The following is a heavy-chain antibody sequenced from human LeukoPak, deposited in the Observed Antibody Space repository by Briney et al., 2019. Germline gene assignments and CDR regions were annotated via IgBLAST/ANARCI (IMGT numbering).Heavy chain of an antibody. CDR1: GGSISSHY. CDR2: IYTSGST. J-gene: IGHJ5*02. D-gene: IGHD2-2*01. CDR3: ASNIVVVPDNWFDP. V-gene: IGHV4-4*07. Sequence: PSETLSLTCAVSGGSISSHYWSWIRQPAGKGLEWIGRIYTSGSTNYNPSLKSRVTISVDTSKNQFSLKLSSVTAADTAVYYCASNIVVVPDNWFDPWGQGTLVTVSS.